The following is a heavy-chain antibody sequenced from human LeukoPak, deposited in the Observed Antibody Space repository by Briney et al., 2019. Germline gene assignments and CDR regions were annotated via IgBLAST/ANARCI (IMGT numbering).Heavy chain of an antibody. CDR2: ISSDGSMK. CDR3: AKADEYYYYYYYLDV. D-gene: IGHD5-24*01. V-gene: IGHV3-30*04. CDR1: GFTFNNHV. J-gene: IGHJ6*03. Sequence: GGSLRLSCAASGFTFNNHVMHWVRQAPGKGLEWVAVISSDGSMKYYADSVKGRFTISRDNSQNTLYLQMNSLRSEDTAVYYCAKADEYYYYYYYLDVWGKGTTVTVSS.